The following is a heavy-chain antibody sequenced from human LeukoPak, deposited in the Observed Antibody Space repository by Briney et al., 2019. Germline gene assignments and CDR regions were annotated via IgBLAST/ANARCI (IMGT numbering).Heavy chain of an antibody. D-gene: IGHD3-10*01. CDR1: GGSITSYY. Sequence: KPSETLSLTCTVSGGSITSYYWSWIRQPPGKGREWIAYIYYSGSTNYNPSLKSRVTISVDTSRNQFSLRLSSVTAADTAVYYCARGFGFYWGQGTLVTVSS. CDR3: ARGFGFY. CDR2: IYYSGST. J-gene: IGHJ4*02. V-gene: IGHV4-59*08.